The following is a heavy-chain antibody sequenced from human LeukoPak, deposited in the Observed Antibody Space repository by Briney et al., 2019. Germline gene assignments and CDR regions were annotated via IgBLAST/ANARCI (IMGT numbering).Heavy chain of an antibody. D-gene: IGHD3-3*01. CDR3: ARAKYYDFSSGYMTYYFDS. V-gene: IGHV4-39*07. CDR2: IYYSGST. CDR1: GGSISSSSYY. J-gene: IGHJ4*02. Sequence: ASETLSSTGTVSGGSISSSSYYWGWIRQPPGKGLEWIGSIYYSGSTYYNPSLKSRVTISGDTSKNQFSLSLTSVTAADTALYYCARAKYYDFSSGYMTYYFDSWGQGALVTVSS.